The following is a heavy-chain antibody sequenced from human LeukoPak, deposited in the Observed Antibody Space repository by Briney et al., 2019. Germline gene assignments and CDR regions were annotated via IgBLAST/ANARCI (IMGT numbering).Heavy chain of an antibody. CDR1: GYSFTSYW. CDR3: ARLLTYYYDSSGYYEAFDI. CDR2: IYPGDSDT. J-gene: IGHJ3*02. V-gene: IGHV5-51*01. Sequence: GESLKISCKGSGYSFTSYWIGWVRQMPGKGLEWMGIIYPGDSDTRYSPSFQGQVTISADKSISTAYLQWSSLRASDTAMYYCARLLTYYYDSSGYYEAFDIWGQGTMVTVSS. D-gene: IGHD3-22*01.